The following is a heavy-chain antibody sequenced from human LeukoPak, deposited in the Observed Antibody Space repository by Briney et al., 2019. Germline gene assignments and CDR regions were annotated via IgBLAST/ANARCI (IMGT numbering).Heavy chain of an antibody. CDR2: IYYSGST. D-gene: IGHD3-10*01. CDR3: ARLRGSGDFDY. CDR1: GGSISSYY. Sequence: PSETLSLTCTVSGGSISSYYWSWIRQPPGKGLEWIGYIYYSGSTNYNPSLKSRVTISVDTSKNQFSLRLSSVTAADTAVYYCARLRGSGDFDYWGQGTLVTVSS. V-gene: IGHV4-59*08. J-gene: IGHJ4*02.